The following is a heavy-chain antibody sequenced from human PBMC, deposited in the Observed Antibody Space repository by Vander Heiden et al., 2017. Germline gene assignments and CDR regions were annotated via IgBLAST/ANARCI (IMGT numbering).Heavy chain of an antibody. CDR1: GFTFGSYN. D-gene: IGHD6-25*01. CDR3: AREAAYHYYYGMDV. CDR2: ISSSSSYI. V-gene: IGHV3-21*01. Sequence: EVQLVASGGGLVKPGGSLRLSCAASGFTFGSYNMNWVRQAPGKGLEWVSSISSSSSYIYYADSVKGRFTISRDNAKNSLYLQMNSLRAEDTAVYYCAREAAYHYYYGMDVWGQGTTVTVSS. J-gene: IGHJ6*02.